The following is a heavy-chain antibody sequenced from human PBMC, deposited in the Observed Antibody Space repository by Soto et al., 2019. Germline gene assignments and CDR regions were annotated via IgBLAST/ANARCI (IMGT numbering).Heavy chain of an antibody. V-gene: IGHV3-64D*06. CDR3: VKSRGGNNFDFFD. D-gene: IGHD5-12*01. J-gene: IGHJ4*02. CDR1: GFTFSSYA. Sequence: GSLRLSCSASGFTFSSYAMHWVRQAPGKGLEYVSGVRGNGDPPFYADSVKGRFTISRDNSKNTLYLQMSGLSADDTAVYYCVKSRGGNNFDFFDWGQGALVTVSS. CDR2: VRGNGDPP.